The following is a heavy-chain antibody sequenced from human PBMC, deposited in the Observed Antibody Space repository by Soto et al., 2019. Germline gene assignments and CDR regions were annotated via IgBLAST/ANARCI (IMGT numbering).Heavy chain of an antibody. CDR1: GFTFSSYA. D-gene: IGHD6-13*01. V-gene: IGHV3-30-3*01. J-gene: IGHJ6*02. CDR2: ISYDGSNK. Sequence: PGGSLRLSCAASGFTFSSYAMHWVRQAPGKGLEWVAVISYDGSNKYYADSVKGRFTISRDNSKNTLCLQMNSLRAEDTAVYYCARGGGSSSWYGYYYYGMDVWGQGTTVTVSS. CDR3: ARGGGSSSWYGYYYYGMDV.